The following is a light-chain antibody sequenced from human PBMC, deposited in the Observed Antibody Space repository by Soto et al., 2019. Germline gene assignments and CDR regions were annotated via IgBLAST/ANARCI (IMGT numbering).Light chain of an antibody. CDR1: QSVKNN. V-gene: IGKV3-15*01. J-gene: IGKJ1*01. Sequence: EIVMTQSPATLSVSPGERVTLSCRASQSVKNNLAWYQQKPGQAPRLLIYDASIRATGIPARFRGSGSGTEFTLTISSLQSEDFAVYYCQQYNDWPPWTFAQGTQVEIK. CDR3: QQYNDWPPWT. CDR2: DAS.